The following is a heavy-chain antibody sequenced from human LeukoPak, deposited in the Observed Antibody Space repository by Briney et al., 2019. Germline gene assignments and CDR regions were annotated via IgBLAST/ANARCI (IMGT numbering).Heavy chain of an antibody. CDR3: ATYRQVLLPFES. D-gene: IGHD2-8*02. V-gene: IGHV3-23*01. Sequence: GGSLRLSCAASGFTYSSYGMNWVRQAPGKGLEWVSAISGSGSNTYYADSVKGRFTISRDNSKNTLYLQMNSLRAEDTAIYYCATYRQVLLPFESWGQGTLVTVSS. J-gene: IGHJ4*02. CDR2: ISGSGSNT. CDR1: GFTYSSYG.